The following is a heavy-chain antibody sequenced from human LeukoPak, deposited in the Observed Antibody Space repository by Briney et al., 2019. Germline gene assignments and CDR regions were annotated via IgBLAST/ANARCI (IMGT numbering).Heavy chain of an antibody. J-gene: IGHJ4*02. CDR2: ISSSGSTI. CDR3: ARERFGDLLDY. V-gene: IGHV3-48*03. Sequence: GGSLRLSCAASGFTFSSYEMNWVREAPGKGLEWVSYISSSGSTIYYADSVKGRFTISGDNAKNSLYLQMNSLRAEDTAVYYCARERFGDLLDYWGQVTLVTVSS. CDR1: GFTFSSYE. D-gene: IGHD3-10*01.